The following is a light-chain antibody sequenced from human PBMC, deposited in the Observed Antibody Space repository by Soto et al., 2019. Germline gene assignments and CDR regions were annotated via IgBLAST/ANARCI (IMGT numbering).Light chain of an antibody. Sequence: ALTQPASVSGSPGQSITISCTGTSSDVGSYNLVSWYQQHPGKAPNLMIYAVSKRPSGLSNRFSGSKSDNTAALTISGLQADDEADYYCCSYGGRSTYVFGTGTKVTVL. CDR1: SSDVGSYNL. J-gene: IGLJ1*01. V-gene: IGLV2-23*02. CDR3: CSYGGRSTYV. CDR2: AVS.